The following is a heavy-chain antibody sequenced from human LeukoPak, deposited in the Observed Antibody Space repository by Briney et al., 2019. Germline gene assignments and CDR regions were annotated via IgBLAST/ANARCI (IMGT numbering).Heavy chain of an antibody. CDR3: ARESREQQLVLDY. V-gene: IGHV4-39*02. J-gene: IGHJ4*02. D-gene: IGHD6-13*01. CDR2: LYYSGTT. Sequence: SETLSLTCTVSGGSINYGGWIRQPPGKGLEWIGSLYYSGTTHYNPSLKSRVTISVDTSKNQFSLKLSSVTAADTAVYYCARESREQQLVLDYWGQGTLVTVSS. CDR1: GGSINY.